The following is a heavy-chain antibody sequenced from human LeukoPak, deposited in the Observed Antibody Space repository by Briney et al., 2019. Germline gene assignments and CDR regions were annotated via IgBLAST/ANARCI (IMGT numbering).Heavy chain of an antibody. CDR2: INAGNGNT. J-gene: IGHJ4*02. CDR3: ARGSVDTAMDYYFDY. D-gene: IGHD5-18*01. Sequence: ASVKVSCKASGYTFTSYAMHWVRQAPGQRLEWTGWINAGNGNTKYSQKFQGRVTITRDTSASTAYMELSSLRSEDTAVYYCARGSVDTAMDYYFDYWGQGTLVTVSS. CDR1: GYTFTSYA. V-gene: IGHV1-3*01.